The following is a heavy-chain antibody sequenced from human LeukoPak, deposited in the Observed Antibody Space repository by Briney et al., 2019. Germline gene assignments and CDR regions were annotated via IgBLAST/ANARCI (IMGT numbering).Heavy chain of an antibody. J-gene: IGHJ6*03. V-gene: IGHV4-34*01. CDR3: ARGLGKSSGWYDSQYYYYMDV. CDR1: GGSFSGYY. Sequence: SETLSLTCTVYGGSFSGYYWSWIRQPPGKGLEWIGEINHSGSTNYNPSLKSRVTISVDTSKNQFSLKLSSVTAADTAVYYCARGLGKSSGWYDSQYYYYMDVWGKGTTVTVSS. D-gene: IGHD6-19*01. CDR2: INHSGST.